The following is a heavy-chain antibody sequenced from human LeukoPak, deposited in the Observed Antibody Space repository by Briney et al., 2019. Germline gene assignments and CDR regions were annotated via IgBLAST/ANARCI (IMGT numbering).Heavy chain of an antibody. CDR3: ASMMYSSGCSDY. CDR2: LDESGRP. D-gene: IGHD6-19*01. Sequence: SETLSLTCSVSGGSTRSGRHHWAWVRQPPGKGLEFIGSLDESGRPYYNAPLKSRVTISEDSSGKQFSLNLSSVTVADTAVYYCASMMYSSGCSDYWGQGTLVTVSS. V-gene: IGHV4-39*01. J-gene: IGHJ4*02. CDR1: GGSTRSGRHH.